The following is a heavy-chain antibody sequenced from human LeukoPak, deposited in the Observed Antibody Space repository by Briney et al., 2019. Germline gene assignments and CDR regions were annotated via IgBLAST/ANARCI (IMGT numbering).Heavy chain of an antibody. V-gene: IGHV3-7*01. CDR1: GFTFSSYW. D-gene: IGHD6-6*01. J-gene: IGHJ4*02. CDR3: ASTGAAARGGKPFDY. CDR2: IKQDGSEK. Sequence: GGSLRLSGAASGFTFSSYWMSWVRQGPGKGLEWVANIKQDGSEKYYVDSVKGRFTISRDNAKNSLYLQMNSLRAEDTAVYYCASTGAAARGGKPFDYWGQGTLVTVSS.